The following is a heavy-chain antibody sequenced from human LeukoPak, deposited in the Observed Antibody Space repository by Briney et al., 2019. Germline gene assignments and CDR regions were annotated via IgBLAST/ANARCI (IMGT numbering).Heavy chain of an antibody. CDR2: ISYDGSNK. V-gene: IGHV3-30*04. Sequence: PGRSLRLSCAASGFTFSNFAMYWVRQAPGKGLEWVAVISYDGSNKYYADSVKGRFTISRDNSKNTLYLQMNSLRAEDTAVYYCAVDTAMVTTSYPDYWGQGTLVTVSS. CDR1: GFTFSNFA. J-gene: IGHJ4*02. CDR3: AVDTAMVTTSYPDY. D-gene: IGHD5-18*01.